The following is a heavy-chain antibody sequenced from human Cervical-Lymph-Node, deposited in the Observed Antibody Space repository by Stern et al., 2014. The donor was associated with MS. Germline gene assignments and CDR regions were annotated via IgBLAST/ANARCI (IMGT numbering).Heavy chain of an antibody. J-gene: IGHJ4*02. CDR1: GYTFTAYF. Sequence: VQLAQSWAEVERPGSSVKASCKASGYTFTAYFLHWVRQAPGQGLEWMGWISPKTGSASYAQKFQDRVAMTRDASINTGYMEVSSLRSDDTAVYYCARDRGSYSDYWGQGTLVAVSS. V-gene: IGHV1-2*02. D-gene: IGHD1-26*01. CDR2: ISPKTGSA. CDR3: ARDRGSYSDY.